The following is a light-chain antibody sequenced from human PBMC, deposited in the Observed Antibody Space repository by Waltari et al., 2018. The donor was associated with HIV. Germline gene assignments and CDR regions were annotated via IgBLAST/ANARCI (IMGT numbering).Light chain of an antibody. Sequence: QSVLTQPPSVSGARGQMLTISCTGSTSNIEASDDVHRYQQFPGAAPKLLMFGNSNRPSGVPDRFSGSKSGTSASLAITGLQAEDEADYYCQSYDSRLSAWVFGGGTKLTVL. CDR1: TSNIEASDD. J-gene: IGLJ3*02. V-gene: IGLV1-40*01. CDR2: GNS. CDR3: QSYDSRLSAWV.